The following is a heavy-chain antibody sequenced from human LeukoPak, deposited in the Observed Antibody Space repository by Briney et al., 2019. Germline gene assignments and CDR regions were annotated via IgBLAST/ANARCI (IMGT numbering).Heavy chain of an antibody. CDR3: ARDAPGPYCGGDCPSTTGYMDV. CDR1: GGTFSSYA. Sequence: GASVKVSCKASGGTFSSYAISWVRQAPGQGLEWMGGIIPIFGTANYAQKFQGRVTITADESTSTAYMELSSLRSEDTAVYYCARDAPGPYCGGDCPSTTGYMDVWGKGTTVTVSS. V-gene: IGHV1-69*13. D-gene: IGHD2-21*01. CDR2: IIPIFGTA. J-gene: IGHJ6*03.